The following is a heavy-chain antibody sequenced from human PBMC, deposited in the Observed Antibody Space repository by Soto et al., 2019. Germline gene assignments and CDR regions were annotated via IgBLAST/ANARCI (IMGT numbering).Heavy chain of an antibody. D-gene: IGHD6-19*01. CDR1: GVTFSKFI. CDR2: IIPIFGTA. V-gene: IGHV1-69*01. J-gene: IGHJ6*02. CDR3: AKVRYSSPMGYYYGMDV. Sequence: QVQLEKSGGEVKKPGSSVKVSCKASGVTFSKFIVTWVRQDPGLGLEWVGGIIPIFGTAKYAQKFQGRVTITADESTSTSYLEVSNLRSEDTAVYYCAKVRYSSPMGYYYGMDVWGQGTAVTVSS.